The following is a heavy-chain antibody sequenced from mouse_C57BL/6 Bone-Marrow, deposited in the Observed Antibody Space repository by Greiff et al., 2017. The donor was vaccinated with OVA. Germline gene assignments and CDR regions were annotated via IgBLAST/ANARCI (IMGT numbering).Heavy chain of an antibody. V-gene: IGHV1-50*01. Sequence: QVQLKQSGAELVKPGASVKLSCKASGYTFTSYWMQWVKQRPGQGLEWIGEIDPSDSYTNYNQKFKGKATLTVDTSSSTAYMQLSSLTSEDSAVYYCASYYGSSYYWGQGTSVTVSS. J-gene: IGHJ4*01. CDR1: GYTFTSYW. CDR3: ASYYGSSYY. D-gene: IGHD1-1*01. CDR2: IDPSDSYT.